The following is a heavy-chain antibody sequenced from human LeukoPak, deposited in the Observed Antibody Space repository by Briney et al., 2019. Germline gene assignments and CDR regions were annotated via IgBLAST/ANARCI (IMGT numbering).Heavy chain of an antibody. J-gene: IGHJ4*02. CDR3: ARLHSGTYLGDY. Sequence: GASLQISCKCSGSIFTDYWIGWVRQLPGKGLEWMGIIYPGDSDTRYSPSFQGQVTISADKSISTAYLQWSSLKASDTAMYYCARLHSGTYLGDYWGQGTLVTVSS. CDR2: IYPGDSDT. D-gene: IGHD1-26*01. CDR1: GSIFTDYW. V-gene: IGHV5-51*01.